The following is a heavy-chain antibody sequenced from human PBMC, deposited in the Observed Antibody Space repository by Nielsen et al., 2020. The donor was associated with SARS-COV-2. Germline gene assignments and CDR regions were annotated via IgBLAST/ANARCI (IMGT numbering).Heavy chain of an antibody. D-gene: IGHD4-17*01. Sequence: SETLSLTCAISGGSLTEHDWNWIRQPPVRGLEWLGEILHSGFTNNNPSLTTRLIISSDKSKNQFSLRLRSVTAADTAIYYCARGRDTTTNSYLDVWGQGTTVTVSS. J-gene: IGHJ6*02. CDR2: ILHSGFT. CDR3: ARGRDTTTNSYLDV. V-gene: IGHV4-34*01. CDR1: GGSLTEHD.